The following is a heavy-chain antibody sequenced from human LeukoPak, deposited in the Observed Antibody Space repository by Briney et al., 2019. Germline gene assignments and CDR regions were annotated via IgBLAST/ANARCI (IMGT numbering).Heavy chain of an antibody. D-gene: IGHD2-15*01. J-gene: IGHJ4*02. CDR3: AREELLLGYFDY. CDR2: IYYSGST. V-gene: IGHV4-30-4*01. CDR1: GGSISSGDYY. Sequence: SQTLSLTCTVSGGSISSGDYYWSWFRQPPGKGLEWIGYIYYSGSTYYNPSLKSRVTISVDTSKNQFSLKLSSVTAADTAVYYCAREELLLGYFDYWGQGTLVTVSS.